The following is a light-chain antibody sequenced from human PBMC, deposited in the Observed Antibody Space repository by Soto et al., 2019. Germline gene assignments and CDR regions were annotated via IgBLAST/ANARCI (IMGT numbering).Light chain of an antibody. CDR2: WAS. J-gene: IGKJ2*01. V-gene: IGKV4-1*01. CDR1: QSVFYSSNNKNY. CDR3: QQYFTTPYT. Sequence: DIVMTQSPDSLAVSLGERATINCKSSQSVFYSSNNKNYLAWYQQKPGQPTKLLIYWASTRESGVPDRFSGSGSGTDFTLTISSLQAEDVAVYYCQQYFTTPYTFGQGTKLEIK.